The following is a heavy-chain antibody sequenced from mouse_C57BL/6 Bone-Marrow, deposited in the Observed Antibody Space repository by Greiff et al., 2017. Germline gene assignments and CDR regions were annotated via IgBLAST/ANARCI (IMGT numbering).Heavy chain of an antibody. J-gene: IGHJ3*01. CDR2: ISNGGGST. CDR1: GFTFSDYY. V-gene: IGHV5-12*01. Sequence: EVQGVESGGGLVQPGGSLKLSCAASGFTFSDYYMYWVRQTPEKRLEWVAYISNGGGSTYYPDTVKGRFTISRDNAKNTLYLQMSRLKSEDTAMYYCARQGDYYGSRPFAYWGQGTLVTVSA. CDR3: ARQGDYYGSRPFAY. D-gene: IGHD1-1*01.